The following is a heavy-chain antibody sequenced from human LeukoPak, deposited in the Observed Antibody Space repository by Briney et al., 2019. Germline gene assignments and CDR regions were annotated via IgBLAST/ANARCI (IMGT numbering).Heavy chain of an antibody. D-gene: IGHD1-1*01. CDR1: VFTFSEYD. J-gene: IGHJ4*02. CDR2: IGTAGDT. CDR3: ARVAKERVGGVYYFDY. Sequence: RGSLRLSCAASVFTFSEYDMHWVRQATGKGLEWVSAIGTAGDTYYTGSVKGRFTISRENAKNSLYLQMNSLRAGDTAVYYCARVAKERVGGVYYFDYWGQGTLVTVSS. V-gene: IGHV3-13*01.